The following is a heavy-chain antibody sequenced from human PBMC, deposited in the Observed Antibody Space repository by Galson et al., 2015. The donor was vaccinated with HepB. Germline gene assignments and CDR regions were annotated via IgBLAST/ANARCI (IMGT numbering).Heavy chain of an antibody. Sequence: SLRLSCAASGFTVNSNYMSWVRQAPGKGLEWVSVIYRGGSTYYADSVKGRFTISRDNSKNTVYLQMNSLRAEDTAVYYCARLIGAGGSGSHDAYDIWGQGTMVTVSS. CDR2: IYRGGST. CDR1: GFTVNSNY. D-gene: IGHD3-10*01. CDR3: ARLIGAGGSGSHDAYDI. J-gene: IGHJ3*02. V-gene: IGHV3-66*01.